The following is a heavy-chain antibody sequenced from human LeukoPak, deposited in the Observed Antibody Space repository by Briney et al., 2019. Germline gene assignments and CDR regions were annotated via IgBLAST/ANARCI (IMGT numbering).Heavy chain of an antibody. CDR2: MNPKSGGT. CDR3: ARAYYGSGSYGWFDP. CDR1: GYTFTGYY. Sequence: ASVKVSCKASGYTFTGYYVHWVRQAPGQGLEWMGWMNPKSGGTNYAQRFEARVTMTRDTSISTAYMELSRLRSDDTAVYYCARAYYGSGSYGWFDPWGQGTLVTVSS. D-gene: IGHD3-10*01. V-gene: IGHV1-2*02. J-gene: IGHJ5*02.